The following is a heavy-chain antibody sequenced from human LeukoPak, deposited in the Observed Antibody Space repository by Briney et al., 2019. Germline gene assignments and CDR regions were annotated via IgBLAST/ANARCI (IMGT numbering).Heavy chain of an antibody. CDR2: IYHSGST. Sequence: PSETLSLTCTVSGDSISRHSWTWIRQPPGKGLEWIGEIYHSGSTNYNPSLKSRVTISVDKSKNQFSLKLSSVTAADTAVYYCARVAAGPSDYWGQGTLVTVSS. J-gene: IGHJ4*02. V-gene: IGHV4-59*11. CDR3: ARVAAGPSDY. CDR1: GDSISRHS. D-gene: IGHD6-13*01.